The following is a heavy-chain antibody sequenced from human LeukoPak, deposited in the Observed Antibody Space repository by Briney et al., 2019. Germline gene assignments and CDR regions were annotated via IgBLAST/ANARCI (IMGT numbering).Heavy chain of an antibody. Sequence: ASVKVSCKASGYTFTSYGISWVRQAPGQGLEWMGWISAYNGNTNYAQKLQGRVTMTTDTSTSTAYMELRSLRSDDTVVYYCARDLDERAAPLDYGMDVWGQGTTVTVSS. CDR3: ARDLDERAAPLDYGMDV. CDR2: ISAYNGNT. D-gene: IGHD2-15*01. J-gene: IGHJ6*02. CDR1: GYTFTSYG. V-gene: IGHV1-18*01.